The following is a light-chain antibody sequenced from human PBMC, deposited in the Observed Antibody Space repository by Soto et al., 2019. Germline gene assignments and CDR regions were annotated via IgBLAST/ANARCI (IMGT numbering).Light chain of an antibody. J-gene: IGKJ1*01. CDR1: QSVSNY. CDR2: DAS. CDR3: QQYNNWPRT. Sequence: IVLTQSPATLSLYPGESATLSCWASQSVSNYLAWYQQKPGQAPGLLIYDASNRATGIPARFSGSGSGTEFTLTISSLQSEDFAVYYCQQYNNWPRTFGQGTKVDIK. V-gene: IGKV3D-15*01.